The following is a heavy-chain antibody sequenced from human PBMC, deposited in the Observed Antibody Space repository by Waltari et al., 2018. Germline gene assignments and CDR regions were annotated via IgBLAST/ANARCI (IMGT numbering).Heavy chain of an antibody. CDR3: ARLGYYGSGSYGY. CDR2: INHSGST. D-gene: IGHD3-10*01. CDR1: GGSFSGYY. J-gene: IGHJ4*02. V-gene: IGHV4-34*01. Sequence: QVQLQQWGAGLLKPSATLSLTCAVYGGSFSGYYWSWIRQPPGKGLEWIGEINHSGSTNYNPSLKSRVTISVDTSKNQFSLKLSSVTAADTAVYYCARLGYYGSGSYGYWGQGTLVTVSS.